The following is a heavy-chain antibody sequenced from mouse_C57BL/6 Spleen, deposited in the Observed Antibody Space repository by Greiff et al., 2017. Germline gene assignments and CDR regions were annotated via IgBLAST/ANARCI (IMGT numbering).Heavy chain of an antibody. J-gene: IGHJ3*01. V-gene: IGHV1-64*01. CDR1: GYTFTSYW. D-gene: IGHD2-4*01. Sequence: QVQLKQPGAELVKPGASVKLSCKASGYTFTSYWMHWVKQRPGQGLEWIGMIHPNSGSTNYNEKFKGKATMTVDKSSSTAYMQLSSLTSEDSAVXYCARGNYDWFAYWGQGTLVTVSA. CDR3: ARGNYDWFAY. CDR2: IHPNSGST.